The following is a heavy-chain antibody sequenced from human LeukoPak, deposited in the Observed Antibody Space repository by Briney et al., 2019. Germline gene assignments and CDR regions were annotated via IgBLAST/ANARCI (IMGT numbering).Heavy chain of an antibody. CDR3: ARNLEPTRGWFDP. D-gene: IGHD3-3*01. Sequence: GASVKVSCKASGYTFTGYYVHWVRQAPGQGLEWMGWINPNSGGTNYAQKFQGRVTMTRDTSISTAYMELSRLRSDDTAVYYCARNLEPTRGWFDPWGQGTLVTVSS. CDR1: GYTFTGYY. V-gene: IGHV1-2*02. J-gene: IGHJ5*02. CDR2: INPNSGGT.